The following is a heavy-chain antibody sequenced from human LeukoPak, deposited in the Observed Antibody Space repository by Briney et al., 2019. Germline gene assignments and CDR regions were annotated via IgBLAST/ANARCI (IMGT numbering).Heavy chain of an antibody. CDR3: AKNTLLWFGELLG. Sequence: GGSLRLSCAASGFTFSSYAMSWVRQAPGKGLEWVSAISGSGGSTYYADAVKGRFTISRDNSKNTLYLQMNSLRAEDTAVYYCAKNTLLWFGELLGWGQGTLVTVSS. V-gene: IGHV3-23*01. CDR2: ISGSGGST. CDR1: GFTFSSYA. D-gene: IGHD3-10*01. J-gene: IGHJ4*02.